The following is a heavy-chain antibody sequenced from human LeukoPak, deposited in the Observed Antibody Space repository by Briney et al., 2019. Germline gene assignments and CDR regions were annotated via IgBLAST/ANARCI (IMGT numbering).Heavy chain of an antibody. V-gene: IGHV3-74*01. CDR3: VRGSSDWNGMDV. CDR2: IHIDENRK. D-gene: IGHD6-19*01. J-gene: IGHJ6*02. CDR1: GFTFSNHW. Sequence: GGSLRLSCAASGFTFSNHWMHWVRQVPGKGLVSVSRIHIDENRKTYADSVKGRFTISRGNAKSTLYLQMNSLGVEDTAVYYCVRGSSDWNGMDVWGQGTTVTVSS.